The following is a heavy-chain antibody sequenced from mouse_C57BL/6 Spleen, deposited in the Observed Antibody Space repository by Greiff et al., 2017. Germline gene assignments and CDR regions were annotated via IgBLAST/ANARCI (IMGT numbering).Heavy chain of an antibody. D-gene: IGHD1-1*01. J-gene: IGHJ4*01. CDR3: ARGDYGSQSR. CDR2: IHPNSGST. CDR1: GYTFTSYW. V-gene: IGHV1-64*01. Sequence: QVQLQQPGAELVRPGASVKLSCKASGYTFTSYWMHWVKQRPGQGLEWIGMIHPNSGSTNYNEKFKSKATLTVDKSSSTAYMQRSSLTSEDSAVYYCARGDYGSQSRWGQGTAVTVSS.